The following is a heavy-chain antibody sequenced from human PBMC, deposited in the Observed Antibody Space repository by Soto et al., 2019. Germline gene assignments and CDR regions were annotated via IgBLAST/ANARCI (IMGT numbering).Heavy chain of an antibody. Sequence: QVQLQESGPGLVKPSQTLSLTCTVSGGSISSGDYYWTWIRQPPGKGLEWIGYIYYSGSTYYNPSLXXRXTXXLDTAKNQFSLKLSSVTAADTAVYYCAKLAADHDYWGQGTLVTVSS. CDR1: GGSISSGDYY. V-gene: IGHV4-30-4*01. J-gene: IGHJ4*02. CDR3: AKLAADHDY. CDR2: IYYSGST. D-gene: IGHD6-13*01.